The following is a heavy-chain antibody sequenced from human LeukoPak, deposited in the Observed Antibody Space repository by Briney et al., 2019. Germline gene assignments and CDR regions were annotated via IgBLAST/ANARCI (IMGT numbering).Heavy chain of an antibody. CDR1: GGSISSTNW. Sequence: PSETLSLTCAVSGGSISSTNWWSWVRQPPGKGLEWIGSIYYSGSTYYNPSLKSRVTISVDTSKNQFSLKLSSVTAADTAVYYCARLPTVTSFDYWGQGTLVTVSS. J-gene: IGHJ4*02. V-gene: IGHV4-39*01. D-gene: IGHD4-17*01. CDR3: ARLPTVTSFDY. CDR2: IYYSGST.